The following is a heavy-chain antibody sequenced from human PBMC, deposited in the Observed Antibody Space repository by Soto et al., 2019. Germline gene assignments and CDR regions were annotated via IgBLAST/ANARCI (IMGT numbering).Heavy chain of an antibody. CDR2: IYYSGRT. J-gene: IGHJ4*02. Sequence: SETLSLTCTVSGGSIRDYFWTWIRQPPGKGLEWIGYIYYSGRTNYNPSLKSRVSISVDTSKNHFSLQLRSVTAADTAVYYCAIGGGDDFGDSGGFDYWGQGTLVTVSS. D-gene: IGHD4-17*01. CDR3: AIGGGDDFGDSGGFDY. V-gene: IGHV4-59*01. CDR1: GGSIRDYF.